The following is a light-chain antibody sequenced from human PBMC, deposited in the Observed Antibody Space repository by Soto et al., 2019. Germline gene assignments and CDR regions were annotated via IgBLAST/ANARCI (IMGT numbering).Light chain of an antibody. CDR1: QTISSW. CDR3: QQYNNWPPELT. Sequence: DIQMTQSPSTLSGSVGDRVTITCRASQTISSWLAWYQQKPGKAPKLLIYKASTLKSGVPSRFSGSGSGTEFTLTISSLQSEDFAVYYCQQYNNWPPELTFGGGTKVEIK. J-gene: IGKJ4*01. CDR2: KAS. V-gene: IGKV1-5*03.